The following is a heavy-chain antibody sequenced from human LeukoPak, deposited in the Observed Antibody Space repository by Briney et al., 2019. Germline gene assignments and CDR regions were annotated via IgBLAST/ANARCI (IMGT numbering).Heavy chain of an antibody. CDR1: GNYW. J-gene: IGHJ2*01. V-gene: IGHV3-74*01. CDR2: INSDGSWT. Sequence: GGSLRLSCAASGNYWMHWVRQAPGKGLVWVSHINSDGSWTSYADSVKGRFTVSRDNAKNTVHLQMNSLRDDDTAVYYCARASPADFNLWGRGTLVTVSS. CDR3: ARASPADFNL.